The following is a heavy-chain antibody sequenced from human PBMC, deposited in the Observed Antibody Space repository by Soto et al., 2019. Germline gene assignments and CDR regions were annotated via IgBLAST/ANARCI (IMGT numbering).Heavy chain of an antibody. CDR3: AMGVLPAPPLDP. Sequence: GGSLRLSCAASGFTFSSYGMHWVRQAPGKGLEWVAVIWYDGSNKYYADSVKGRFTISRDNSKNTLYLDMHNLSAGDTAVYYCAMGVLPAPPLDPWGQGTLVTVSS. V-gene: IGHV3-33*01. CDR1: GFTFSSYG. CDR2: IWYDGSNK. D-gene: IGHD2-2*01. J-gene: IGHJ5*02.